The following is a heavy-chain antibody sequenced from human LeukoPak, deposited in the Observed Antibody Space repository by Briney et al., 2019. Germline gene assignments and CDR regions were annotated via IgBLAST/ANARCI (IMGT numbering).Heavy chain of an antibody. V-gene: IGHV4-59*01. Sequence: SETLSLTCTVSGGSISSYYWSWLRQPPGKGLEWIGYIYYSGSTNYNPSLKSRVTISVDTSKNQFSLKLSSVTAADTAVYYCARIQGGYYDSSGYLDWFDPWGQGTLVTVSS. J-gene: IGHJ5*02. CDR1: GGSISSYY. CDR2: IYYSGST. CDR3: ARIQGGYYDSSGYLDWFDP. D-gene: IGHD3-22*01.